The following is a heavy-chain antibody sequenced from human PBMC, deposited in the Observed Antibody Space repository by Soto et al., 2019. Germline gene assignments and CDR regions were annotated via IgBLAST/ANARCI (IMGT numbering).Heavy chain of an antibody. CDR3: AKSPHDILIGSAFDY. D-gene: IGHD3-9*01. CDR1: GFTFDVYA. V-gene: IGHV3-9*01. Sequence: EVQLVESGGGWVQPGRSLRLSCAASGFTFDVYAMHWVRQAPGKGLEWVSGINYNSGSVGYADSVKGRFTISRDNAKNSLHLQMDRLRPEDTAFYYCAKSPHDILIGSAFDYWGQGTLVTVSS. CDR2: INYNSGSV. J-gene: IGHJ4*02.